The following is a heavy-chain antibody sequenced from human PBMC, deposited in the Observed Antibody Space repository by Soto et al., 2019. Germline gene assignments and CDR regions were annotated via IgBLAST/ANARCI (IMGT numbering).Heavy chain of an antibody. CDR3: ARWGYCISTSCYSHQYKTPRESHYYGMDV. V-gene: IGHV1-69*13. Sequence: ASVKVSCKASGGTFSSYAISWVRQAPGQGLEWMGGIIPIFGTANYAQKFQGRVTITADESTSTAYMELSSLRSEDTAVYYCARWGYCISTSCYSHQYKTPRESHYYGMDVWGQGTTVTVSS. D-gene: IGHD2-2*01. J-gene: IGHJ6*02. CDR1: GGTFSSYA. CDR2: IIPIFGTA.